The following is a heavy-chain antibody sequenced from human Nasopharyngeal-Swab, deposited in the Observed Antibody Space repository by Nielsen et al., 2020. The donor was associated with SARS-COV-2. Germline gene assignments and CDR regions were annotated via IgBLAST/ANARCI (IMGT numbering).Heavy chain of an antibody. D-gene: IGHD6-13*01. CDR1: GGSISSSNW. CDR2: IYHSGST. Sequence: SETLSLTCAVSGGSISSSNWWSWVRQPPEKGLEWIGEIYHSGSTNYNPSLKSRVTISVDTSKNQFSLKLSSVTAADTTVYYCARGLYSSSRYAAFYDYWGQGTLVTVSS. V-gene: IGHV4-4*02. J-gene: IGHJ4*02. CDR3: ARGLYSSSRYAAFYDY.